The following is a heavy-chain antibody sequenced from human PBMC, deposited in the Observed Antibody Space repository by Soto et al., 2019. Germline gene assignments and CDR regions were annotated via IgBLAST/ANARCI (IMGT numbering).Heavy chain of an antibody. CDR3: AKDIIGPFWGPSRGGMDV. CDR2: ISWNSGSI. J-gene: IGHJ6*02. Sequence: LRLSCAASGFTFDDYAMHWVRQAPGKGLEWVSGISWNSGSIGYADSVKGRFTISRDNAKNSLYLQMNSLRAEDTALYYCAKDIIGPFWGPSRGGMDVWGQGTTVTVSS. CDR1: GFTFDDYA. V-gene: IGHV3-9*01. D-gene: IGHD3-16*01.